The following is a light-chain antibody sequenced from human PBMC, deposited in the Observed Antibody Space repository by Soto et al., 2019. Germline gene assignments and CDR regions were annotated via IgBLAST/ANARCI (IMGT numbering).Light chain of an antibody. CDR1: QSVSSSY. V-gene: IGKV3-20*01. J-gene: IGKJ1*01. CDR3: QQYGSSPSWP. Sequence: EIVLTQSPGTLSLSPGDRATLSCRASQSVSSSYLAWYQQKPGQPPRLLIYGASSRATGIPDRFSGSGSGTDFTLTISRLEPEDFAVYYCQQYGSSPSWPFGQGTKVEIK. CDR2: GAS.